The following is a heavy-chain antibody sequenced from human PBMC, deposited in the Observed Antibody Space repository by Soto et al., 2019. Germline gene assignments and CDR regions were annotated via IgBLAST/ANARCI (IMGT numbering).Heavy chain of an antibody. CDR2: IFYTGTT. CDR3: ARLVVVAPVANV. J-gene: IGHJ4*02. D-gene: IGHD2-2*01. V-gene: IGHV4-39*02. CDR1: GGSINYNSYH. Sequence: SETLSLTCSVSGGSINYNSYHWGWIRQPPGQGPEGIGSIFYTGTTFYNPSLESRVTMSVDTSKNSFSLHLTSVTAADTAVYFCARLVVVAPVANVWGQGTLVTVSS.